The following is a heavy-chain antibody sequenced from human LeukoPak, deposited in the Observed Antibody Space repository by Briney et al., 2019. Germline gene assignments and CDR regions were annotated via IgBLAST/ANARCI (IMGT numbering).Heavy chain of an antibody. CDR3: AREKGVGVPFLYDY. D-gene: IGHD1-26*01. CDR2: INWNGGST. CDR1: GFTFTTYW. V-gene: IGHV3-20*04. Sequence: PGGSLRLSCVASGFTFTTYWMHWVRQAPGKGLEWVSGINWNGGSTGYADSVKGRFTISRDNAKNSLYLQMNSLRAEDTALYYCAREKGVGVPFLYDYWGQGTLVTVSS. J-gene: IGHJ4*02.